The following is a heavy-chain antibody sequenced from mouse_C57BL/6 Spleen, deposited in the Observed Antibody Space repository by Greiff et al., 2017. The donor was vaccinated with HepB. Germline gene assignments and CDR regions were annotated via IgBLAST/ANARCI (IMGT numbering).Heavy chain of an antibody. CDR2: INPSTGGT. Sequence: EVQLQQSGPELVKPGASVKISCKASGYSFTGYYMNWVKQSPEKSLEWIGEINPSTGGTTYNQKFKAKATLTVDKSSSTAYMQLKSLTSEDSAVYYCARSGTTVVEPGDYAMDYWGQGTSVTVSS. CDR1: GYSFTGYY. J-gene: IGHJ4*01. V-gene: IGHV1-42*01. CDR3: ARSGTTVVEPGDYAMDY. D-gene: IGHD1-1*01.